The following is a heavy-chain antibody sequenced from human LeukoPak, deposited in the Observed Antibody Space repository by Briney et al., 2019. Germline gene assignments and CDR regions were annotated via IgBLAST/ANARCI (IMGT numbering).Heavy chain of an antibody. CDR3: ASTCSGGSCYLRNWFDP. J-gene: IGHJ5*02. CDR2: IYYSGST. Sequence: SETLSLTCTVSGGSISGSSSYWGWLRQPPGKGLEWIGSIYYSGSTYYNPSLKSRVTISVDTSKNQFSLKLSSVTAADTAVYYCASTCSGGSCYLRNWFDPWGQGTLVTVSS. D-gene: IGHD2-15*01. V-gene: IGHV4-39*07. CDR1: GGSISGSSSY.